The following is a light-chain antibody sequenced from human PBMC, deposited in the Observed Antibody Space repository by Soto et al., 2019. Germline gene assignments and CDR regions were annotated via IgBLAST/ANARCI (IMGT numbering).Light chain of an antibody. CDR3: QQYGSSPTWT. CDR1: QGVTTN. J-gene: IGKJ1*01. V-gene: IGKV3-20*01. CDR2: GAS. Sequence: EIVLTQSPATLSLSPGERATLSCRAGQGVTTNFAWYQQKPGQAPRLLIYGASTRASGIPDRFSGSGSGTDFTLTIRRLEPEDSAVYYCQQYGSSPTWTFGQGTTGDTK.